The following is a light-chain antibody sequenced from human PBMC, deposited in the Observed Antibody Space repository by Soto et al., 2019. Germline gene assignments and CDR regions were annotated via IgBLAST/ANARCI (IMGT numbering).Light chain of an antibody. Sequence: QSVLTQTPSVSGAPGQSVTMSCGGSNSNIGAGYDVHWYKQVPGTAPKLLIYGNVNRPAGVLDRFSGSKSGASASLAITELQAEDDADYYCQSYESSLSGWVFGGGTKVTVL. CDR1: NSNIGAGYD. V-gene: IGLV1-40*01. CDR3: QSYESSLSGWV. CDR2: GNV. J-gene: IGLJ3*02.